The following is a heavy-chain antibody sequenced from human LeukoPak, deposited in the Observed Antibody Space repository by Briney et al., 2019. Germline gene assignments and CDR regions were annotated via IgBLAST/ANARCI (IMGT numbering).Heavy chain of an antibody. V-gene: IGHV5-51*01. D-gene: IGHD6-19*01. J-gene: IGHJ5*02. CDR1: GYIFTSYW. CDR3: ARSAVAGLFDP. Sequence: GESLKIFCKGSGYIFTSYWTGWVLQLPGKGLEWMVIISPGNSDTRYSPAFQGQVTISADKSISTAYLQWSSLKASDAAMYYCARSAVAGLFDPWDQGTLVTVSS. CDR2: ISPGNSDT.